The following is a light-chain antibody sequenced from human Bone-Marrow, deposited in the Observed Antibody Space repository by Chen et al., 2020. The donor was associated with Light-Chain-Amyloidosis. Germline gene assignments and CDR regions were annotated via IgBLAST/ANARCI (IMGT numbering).Light chain of an antibody. CDR3: QSADSSGTSEVI. V-gene: IGLV3-25*03. Sequence: SYELTQPHSVSVSPGQTARITCSGDDLPTKYAYWYQQKPGQAPLLVIHRDTERPSGISERFSGSSSGTTATLTISGVQAEDEADYHCQSADSSGTSEVIFGGGTKLTVL. CDR2: RDT. CDR1: DLPTKY. J-gene: IGLJ2*01.